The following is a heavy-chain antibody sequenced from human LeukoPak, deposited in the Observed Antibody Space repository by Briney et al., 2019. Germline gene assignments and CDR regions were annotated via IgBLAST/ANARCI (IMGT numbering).Heavy chain of an antibody. V-gene: IGHV6-1*01. D-gene: IGHD3-10*01. Sequence: SQTLSLTCDISGDSVSSNSAAWHWIRQSPSGGLEWLGRRYYRSKWYTDYAVSVKSRISINPDTSQNQFSLQLNSVTPEDTAVYYCARAASPYYYGSGSYYSRFDYWGQGTLVTVSS. CDR1: GDSVSSNSAA. J-gene: IGHJ4*02. CDR3: ARAASPYYYGSGSYYSRFDY. CDR2: RYYRSKWYT.